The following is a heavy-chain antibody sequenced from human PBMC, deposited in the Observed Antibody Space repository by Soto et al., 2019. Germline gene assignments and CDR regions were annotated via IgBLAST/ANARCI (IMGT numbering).Heavy chain of an antibody. D-gene: IGHD3-22*01. CDR3: ARALFYSDSDGYYFEFDY. CDR1: GFSLTDTRMG. J-gene: IGHJ4*02. Sequence: XGPTMVNARATLTLTRSVSGFSLTDTRMGVSWIRQAPGKALEWLAHIISNDDKSYSTSLKSRLTISKDTSKSQVVLRMTNMDPVDTGRYYCARALFYSDSDGYYFEFDYWGPGTLVTVSS. CDR2: IISNDDK. V-gene: IGHV2-26*01.